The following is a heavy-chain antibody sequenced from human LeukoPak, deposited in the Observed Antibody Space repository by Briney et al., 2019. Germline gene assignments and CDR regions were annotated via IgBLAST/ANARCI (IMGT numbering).Heavy chain of an antibody. CDR2: ISYDGNNK. CDR3: AKEPASYSSGWYFHH. J-gene: IGHJ1*01. V-gene: IGHV3-30*18. D-gene: IGHD6-25*01. CDR1: GFTFSVYA. Sequence: GGSLRLSCAASGFTFSVYAMHWVRQAPGQGLEWVAVISYDGNNKYYADSVKGRFTISRDNSKNTLDLQMFSLRPEDTAVYYCAKEPASYSSGWYFHHWGQGTLVTVSS.